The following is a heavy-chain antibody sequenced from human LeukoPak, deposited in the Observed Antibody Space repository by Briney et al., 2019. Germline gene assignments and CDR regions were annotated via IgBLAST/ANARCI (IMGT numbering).Heavy chain of an antibody. Sequence: SETLSLTCTVSGGSISSYYWSWIRQPPGKGLEWIGYIYYSGSTNYNPSLKSRVTISVDTSNNHFSLKLTSVTAADTAVYYCARVWGYCTNGVCYIAYFDLWGRGTLVTVSS. J-gene: IGHJ2*01. CDR3: ARVWGYCTNGVCYIAYFDL. CDR2: IYYSGST. D-gene: IGHD2-8*01. CDR1: GGSISSYY. V-gene: IGHV4-59*01.